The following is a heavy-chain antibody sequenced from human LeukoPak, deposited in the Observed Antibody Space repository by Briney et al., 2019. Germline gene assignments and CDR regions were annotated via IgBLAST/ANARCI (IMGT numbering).Heavy chain of an antibody. CDR3: ARRRFSSFGYSYGYGGGSVDY. J-gene: IGHJ4*02. CDR1: GGSFSGYY. Sequence: SETLSLTCAVYGGSFSGYYWSWIRQPPGKGLEWIGEINHSGSTNYNPSLESRVTISVDTSKNQFSLKLSSVTAADTAVYYCARRRFSSFGYSYGYGGGSVDYWGQGTLVTVSS. D-gene: IGHD5-18*01. V-gene: IGHV4-34*01. CDR2: INHSGST.